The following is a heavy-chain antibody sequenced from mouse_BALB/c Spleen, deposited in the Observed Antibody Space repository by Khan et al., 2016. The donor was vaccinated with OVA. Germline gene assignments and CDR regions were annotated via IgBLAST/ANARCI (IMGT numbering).Heavy chain of an antibody. V-gene: IGHV1S56*01. CDR1: GYTFTNYY. D-gene: IGHD2-1*01. Sequence: QVQLQQSGPELVKPRASVRISCKASGYTFTNYYVHWVKQRPGQGLGWIGWIYPGNVNTNYNEKFKGKATLTADKSSSTAYMQLSSLTSEDSAVYFWARGGYYGNYRAWFAYWGQGNLVTGAA. CDR3: ARGGYYGNYRAWFAY. J-gene: IGHJ3*01. CDR2: IYPGNVNT.